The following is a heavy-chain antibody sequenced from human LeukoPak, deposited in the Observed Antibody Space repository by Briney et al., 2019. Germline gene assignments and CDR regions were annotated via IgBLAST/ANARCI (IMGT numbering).Heavy chain of an antibody. CDR2: ISYDGSNK. J-gene: IGHJ4*02. D-gene: IGHD6-6*01. CDR1: GFTFSSYA. Sequence: GGSLRLSCAASGFTFSSYAMHWVRQAPGKGLEWVAVISYDGSNKYYADSVKGRFTISRDNFKNTLYLQINSLRTEDTAIYYCARALDATITPRPGGANFDYWGQGTLVTVSS. CDR3: ARALDATITPRPGGANFDY. V-gene: IGHV3-30-3*01.